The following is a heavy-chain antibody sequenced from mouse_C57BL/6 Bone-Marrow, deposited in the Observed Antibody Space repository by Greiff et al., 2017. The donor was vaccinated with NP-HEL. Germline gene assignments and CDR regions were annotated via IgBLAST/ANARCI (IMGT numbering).Heavy chain of an antibody. CDR3: ANNYYGSSYPFAY. CDR1: GFTFSDYG. CDR2: ISSGSSTI. Sequence: EVQLVESGGGLVKPGGSLKLSCAASGFTFSDYGMHWVRQAPEKGLEWVAYISSGSSTIYYADTVKGRFTISRDNAKNTLFLQMTSLRSEDTAMYYCANNYYGSSYPFAYWGQGTLVTVSA. D-gene: IGHD1-1*01. J-gene: IGHJ3*01. V-gene: IGHV5-17*01.